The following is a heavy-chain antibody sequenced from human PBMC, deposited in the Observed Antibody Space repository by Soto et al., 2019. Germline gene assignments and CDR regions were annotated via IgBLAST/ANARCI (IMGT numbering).Heavy chain of an antibody. V-gene: IGHV1-3*01. J-gene: IGHJ4*02. Sequence: ASVKVSCKASGYTFTKFHIHWVRQAPGQRLEWMGMINPGNGNTKYSQKFQGRVTMTRDTSASTAYMELSSLTSEDTAVYYCATGLGVPPPFDYWGQGTLVTVSS. D-gene: IGHD3-10*01. CDR2: INPGNGNT. CDR1: GYTFTKFH. CDR3: ATGLGVPPPFDY.